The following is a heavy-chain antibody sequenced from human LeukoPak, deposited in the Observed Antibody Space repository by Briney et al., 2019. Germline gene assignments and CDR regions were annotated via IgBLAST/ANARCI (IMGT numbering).Heavy chain of an antibody. J-gene: IGHJ4*02. CDR2: ISGSGGST. D-gene: IGHD3-22*01. CDR1: GFTFSSYG. CDR3: ARDTYYYDSSGYNEARFDY. V-gene: IGHV3-23*01. Sequence: GTLRLSCAASGFTFSSYGMSWVRQAPGKGLEWVSAISGSGGSTYYADSVKGRFTISRDNSKNTLYLQMNSLRAEDTAVYYCARDTYYYDSSGYNEARFDYWGQGTLVTVSS.